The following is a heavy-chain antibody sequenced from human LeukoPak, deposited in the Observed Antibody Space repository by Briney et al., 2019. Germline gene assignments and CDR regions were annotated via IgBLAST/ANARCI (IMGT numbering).Heavy chain of an antibody. CDR1: GLTYNRYE. J-gene: IGHJ4*02. Sequence: GGSVTLSYAASGLTYNRYEMHWLPPARGKALEWVSYISSSGSTIYYADSVKGRFTSSRDNAKNSLYLQMNSLRAEDTAVYYCAKLQSVVIPAAMLGFDYWGQGILVTVSS. CDR3: AKLQSVVIPAAMLGFDY. V-gene: IGHV3-48*03. CDR2: ISSSGSTI. D-gene: IGHD2-2*01.